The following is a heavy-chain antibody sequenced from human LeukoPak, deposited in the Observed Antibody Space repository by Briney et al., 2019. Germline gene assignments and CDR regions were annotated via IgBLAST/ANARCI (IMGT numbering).Heavy chain of an antibody. J-gene: IGHJ3*02. CDR3: TRVLGTMIPFDI. Sequence: SETLSLTCAVYGGSFSGYYWSWIRQPPGKGLEWIGEINHSGSTNYNPSLKSRVTISVDTSKNQFSLKLSSVTAADTAVYYCTRVLGTMIPFDIWGQGTMVTVSS. V-gene: IGHV4-34*01. CDR1: GGSFSGYY. D-gene: IGHD3-22*01. CDR2: INHSGST.